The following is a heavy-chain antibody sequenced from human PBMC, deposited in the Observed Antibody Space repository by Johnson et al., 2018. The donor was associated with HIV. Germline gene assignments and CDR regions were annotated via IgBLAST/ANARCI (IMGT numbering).Heavy chain of an antibody. CDR3: ARDFGLGDLSYETVDAFDF. CDR2: ITGSGGNT. D-gene: IGHD3-16*02. CDR1: GITVSSNY. Sequence: VQLVESGGGLVQPGGSLRLSCAASGITVSSNYMNWVRQAPGKGLEWVSLITGSGGNTYNADSVKGRFTISRDNSKNTLYLQMNSLRAEDTAVYSCARDFGLGDLSYETVDAFDFWGQGTMVIVSS. V-gene: IGHV3-23*04. J-gene: IGHJ3*01.